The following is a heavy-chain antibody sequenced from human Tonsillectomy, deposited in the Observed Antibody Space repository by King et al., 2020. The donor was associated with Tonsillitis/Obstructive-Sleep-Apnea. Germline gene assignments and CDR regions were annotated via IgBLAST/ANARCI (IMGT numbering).Heavy chain of an antibody. V-gene: IGHV3-48*03. CDR1: GFTFSSYE. CDR3: AREGCSSTSCYDY. J-gene: IGHJ4*02. D-gene: IGHD2-2*01. CDR2: ISSSGSTT. Sequence: VQLVESGGGLVQPGGSLRLSCAASGFTFSSYEMNWVRQAPGKGLEWVSYISSSGSTTYYADSVKGRFTISRDNAKNSLYLQMNSLRAEDTAVYYCAREGCSSTSCYDYWGQGTLVTVSS.